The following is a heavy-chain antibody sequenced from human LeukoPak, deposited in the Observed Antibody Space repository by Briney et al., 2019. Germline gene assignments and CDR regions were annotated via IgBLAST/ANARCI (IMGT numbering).Heavy chain of an antibody. CDR1: GDSISSTRAA. Sequence: SQTLSLTCVISGDSISSTRAAWHWIRQSPSRGLEWLGRTYYRSKWFYDYAVSVRSRITINPDTSKNQFSLQLNSVTPDDTAVYYCARDRLAARPDFDSWGQGALVTVSS. D-gene: IGHD6-6*01. CDR3: ARDRLAARPDFDS. J-gene: IGHJ4*02. CDR2: TYYRSKWFY. V-gene: IGHV6-1*01.